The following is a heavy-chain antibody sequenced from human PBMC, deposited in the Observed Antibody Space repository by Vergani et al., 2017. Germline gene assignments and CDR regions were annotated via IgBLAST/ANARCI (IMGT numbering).Heavy chain of an antibody. CDR2: IIPILGIA. CDR1: GGTFSSYT. J-gene: IGHJ4*02. Sequence: QVQLVQSGAEVKKPGSSVKVSCKASGGTFSSYTISWVRQAPGQGLEWMGRIIPILGIANYAQKFQGRVTITADKSTSTAYMELSSLRSEDTAVYYCARGGYCSGGSCLAYWGQGTLVTVYS. D-gene: IGHD2-15*01. CDR3: ARGGYCSGGSCLAY. V-gene: IGHV1-69*02.